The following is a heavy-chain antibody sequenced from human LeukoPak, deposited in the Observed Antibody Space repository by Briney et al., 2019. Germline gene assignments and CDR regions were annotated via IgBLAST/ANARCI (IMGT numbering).Heavy chain of an antibody. CDR3: AKDRDWYYFDY. CDR2: ISYDGSNK. V-gene: IGHV3-30*18. CDR1: GFTFSGYG. Sequence: PGRSLRLSCAASGFTFSGYGMHWVRQAPGKGLEWVAVISYDGSNKYYADSVKGRFTISRDNSKNTLYLQMNSLRAEDTAVYYCAKDRDWYYFDYWGQGTLVTVSS. J-gene: IGHJ4*02. D-gene: IGHD5-24*01.